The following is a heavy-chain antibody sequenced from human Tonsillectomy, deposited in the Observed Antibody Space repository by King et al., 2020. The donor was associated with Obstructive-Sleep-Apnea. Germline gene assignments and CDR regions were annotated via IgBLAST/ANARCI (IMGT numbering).Heavy chain of an antibody. V-gene: IGHV4-30-4*01. CDR1: GGSISSGDYY. CDR3: ARANLYYGSGSAPYY. D-gene: IGHD3-10*01. CDR2: IYYSGST. Sequence: VQLQESGPGLVKPSQTLSLTCTVSGGSISSGDYYWSWIRQPPGKGLEWIGYIYYSGSTYYNPSLKSRVTISVDTSKNQFSLKLSSVTAADTAVYYCARANLYYGSGSAPYYWGQGTLVTVSS. J-gene: IGHJ4*02.